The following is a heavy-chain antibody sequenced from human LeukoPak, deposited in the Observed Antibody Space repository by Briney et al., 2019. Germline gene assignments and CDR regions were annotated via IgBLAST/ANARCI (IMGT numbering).Heavy chain of an antibody. CDR2: IYYSGST. CDR1: GGSISSGDYY. J-gene: IGHJ4*02. D-gene: IGHD3-3*01. CDR3: ASGRHVGTDFWSGYTHDY. V-gene: IGHV4-30-4*08. Sequence: SETLSLTCTVSGGSISSGDYYRSWIRQPPGKGLEWIGYIYYSGSTYYNPSLKSRVTISVDTSKNQFSLKLSSVTAADTAVYYCASGRHVGTDFWSGYTHDYWGQGTLVTVSS.